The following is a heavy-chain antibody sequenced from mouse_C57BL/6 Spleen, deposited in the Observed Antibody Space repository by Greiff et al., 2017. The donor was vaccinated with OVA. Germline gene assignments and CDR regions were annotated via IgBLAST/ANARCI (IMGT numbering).Heavy chain of an antibody. D-gene: IGHD2-4*01. CDR2: IYPGDGDT. Sequence: VQRVESGPELVKPGASVTLSCKASGYAFRSSWMNWVKQRPGKGLEWIGRIYPGDGDTNYNGKFKGKATLTADKSSSTAYMQLSSLTSEDSAVYFCARDYDGVGYAMDYWGQGTSVTVSS. CDR1: GYAFRSSW. CDR3: ARDYDGVGYAMDY. J-gene: IGHJ4*01. V-gene: IGHV1-82*01.